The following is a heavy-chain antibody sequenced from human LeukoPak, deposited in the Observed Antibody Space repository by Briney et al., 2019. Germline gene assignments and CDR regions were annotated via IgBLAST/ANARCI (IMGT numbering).Heavy chain of an antibody. CDR2: ISGSGGST. Sequence: GGSLRLSCAASGFTFSSYVMSWVRQAPGKGLEWVSAISGSGGSTYYADSVKGRFTISRDNSKNTLYLQMNSLRAEDTAVYYCAKGEYYYDSSGYYFDYWGQGTLVTVSS. V-gene: IGHV3-23*01. CDR3: AKGEYYYDSSGYYFDY. D-gene: IGHD3-22*01. J-gene: IGHJ4*02. CDR1: GFTFSSYV.